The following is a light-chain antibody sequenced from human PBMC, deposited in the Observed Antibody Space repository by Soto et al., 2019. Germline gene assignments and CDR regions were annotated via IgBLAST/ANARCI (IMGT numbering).Light chain of an antibody. CDR3: QQYNNWPLT. CDR1: QSISSY. Sequence: DIQMTQSPSSLSASVGDRVTITFRASQSISSYLNWYQQKPGKAPKLLIYAASTRATGLPARFSGSGSGTEFTLTISSLQSEDFAVYSCQQYNNWPLTFGQGTKVDI. V-gene: IGKV1-39*01. J-gene: IGKJ1*01. CDR2: AAS.